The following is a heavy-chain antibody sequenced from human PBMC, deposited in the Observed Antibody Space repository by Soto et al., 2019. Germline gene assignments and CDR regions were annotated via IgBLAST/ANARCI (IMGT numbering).Heavy chain of an antibody. J-gene: IGHJ4*02. CDR3: ASLYGDYVDY. Sequence: SETLSLTCAFSGGSFSDSYWSWIRQPPGKGLEWIGEINHSGSTNYNPSLKSRVTMSVDTSKNQFSLTLTSVTAADTAVYYCASLYGDYVDYWGQGTLVTVSS. CDR1: GGSFSDSY. CDR2: INHSGST. D-gene: IGHD4-17*01. V-gene: IGHV4-34*01.